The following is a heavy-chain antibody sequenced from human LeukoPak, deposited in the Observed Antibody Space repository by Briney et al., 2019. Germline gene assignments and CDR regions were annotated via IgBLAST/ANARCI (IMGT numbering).Heavy chain of an antibody. Sequence: GGSLRLSCAASGFTFSYYYMSWIRQAPGKGLEWVSYISSSDSTIYYADSVKGRFTISRDNAKNSLYLKLNRLRAEDTAVYYCARDGSRYCSSTSCYSGYYYYGMDVWGQGTTVTVSS. CDR2: ISSSDSTI. J-gene: IGHJ6*02. CDR1: GFTFSYYY. D-gene: IGHD2-2*01. CDR3: ARDGSRYCSSTSCYSGYYYYGMDV. V-gene: IGHV3-11*01.